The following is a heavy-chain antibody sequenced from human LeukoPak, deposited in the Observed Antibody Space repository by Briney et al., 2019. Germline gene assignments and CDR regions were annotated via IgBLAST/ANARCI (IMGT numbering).Heavy chain of an antibody. CDR3: ARGWELLTGLDAFDI. J-gene: IGHJ3*02. CDR2: IYPGDSDT. Sequence: RGESLKISCKGSGNSFTSYWIGWVRQMPGKGLEWMGIIYPGDSDTRYSPSFQGQVTISADRSISTAYLQWSSLKASDTAMYYCARGWELLTGLDAFDIWGQGTMVTVSS. D-gene: IGHD1-26*01. V-gene: IGHV5-51*01. CDR1: GNSFTSYW.